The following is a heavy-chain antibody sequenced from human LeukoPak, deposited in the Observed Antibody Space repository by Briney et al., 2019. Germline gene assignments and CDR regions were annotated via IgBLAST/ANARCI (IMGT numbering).Heavy chain of an antibody. CDR3: AKGSSSARPYYFDY. J-gene: IGHJ4*02. CDR2: ITGSSDST. D-gene: IGHD6-25*01. V-gene: IGHV3-23*01. Sequence: GGSLRLSCAAARFTVSNYVMSWVRQAPGKGLEWVSAITGSSDSTWYADSVKGRFTICRDNSKNTLYLQMNSLRAEDTAVYYCAKGSSSARPYYFDYWGQGTPVTVSS. CDR1: RFTVSNYV.